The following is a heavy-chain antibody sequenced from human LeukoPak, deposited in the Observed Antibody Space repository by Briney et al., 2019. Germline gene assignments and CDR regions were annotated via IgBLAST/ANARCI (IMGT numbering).Heavy chain of an antibody. J-gene: IGHJ4*02. CDR1: GYSFTSYW. D-gene: IGHD6-19*01. CDR2: IYPGDSDT. V-gene: IGHV5-51*01. Sequence: GESLKISCEASGYSFTSYWIGWVRQMPGKGLEWMGLIYPGDSDTRYSPSFQGHVTVSADKSISTAYLQWSSLRASDTAVYYCARALTGTREIDYWGQGTLVTVSS. CDR3: ARALTGTREIDY.